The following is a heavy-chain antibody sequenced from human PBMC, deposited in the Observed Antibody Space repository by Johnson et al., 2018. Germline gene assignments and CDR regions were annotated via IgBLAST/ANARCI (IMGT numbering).Heavy chain of an antibody. CDR2: IKQDGSEK. J-gene: IGHJ6*02. V-gene: IGHV3-7*01. Sequence: EVQLVESGGGLVQPGGSLRLSCAASGFTFSSYWMSWVRQAPGKGLESVANIKQDGSEKFYVDSVKARFPIARDNAKNTLYLQMNSLRAEDTAVYFCVRVATTVTTYGMDVWGQGTAVTV. D-gene: IGHD4-17*01. CDR3: VRVATTVTTYGMDV. CDR1: GFTFSSYW.